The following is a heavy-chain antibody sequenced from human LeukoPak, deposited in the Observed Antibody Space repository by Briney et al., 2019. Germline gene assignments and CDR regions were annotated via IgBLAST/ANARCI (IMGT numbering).Heavy chain of an antibody. V-gene: IGHV1-69*13. Sequence: SVKVSCKASGGTFSSYAISWVRQAPGQGLEWMGGIIPIFGTANYAQKFQGRVTITADESTSTAYMELSSLRSEDTAVYYCARGFKDKLMATIGSDFDYWGQGTLVTVSS. J-gene: IGHJ4*02. CDR3: ARGFKDKLMATIGSDFDY. CDR2: IIPIFGTA. D-gene: IGHD5-24*01. CDR1: GGTFSSYA.